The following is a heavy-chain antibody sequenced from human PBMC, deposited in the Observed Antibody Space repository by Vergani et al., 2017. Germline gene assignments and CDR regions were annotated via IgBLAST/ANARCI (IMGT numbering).Heavy chain of an antibody. V-gene: IGHV4-39*02. CDR1: GGSISSSSYY. J-gene: IGHJ4*02. CDR3: ARDVGYCSGGSCYSHYFDY. CDR2: IYYSGST. D-gene: IGHD2-15*01. Sequence: QLQLQESGPGLVKPSETLSLTCTVSGGSISSSSYYWGWIRQPPGKGLEWIGSIYYSGSTYYNPSLKSRVTISVYTSKNQFSLKLSSVTAADTAVYYCARDVGYCSGGSCYSHYFDYWGQGTLVTVSS.